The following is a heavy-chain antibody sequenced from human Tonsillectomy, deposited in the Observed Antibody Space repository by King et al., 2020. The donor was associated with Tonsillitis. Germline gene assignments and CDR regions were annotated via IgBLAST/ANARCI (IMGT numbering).Heavy chain of an antibody. Sequence: VQLVESGGGLVKPGGSLRLSCAASGFTFSSYSMNWFRQAPGKGLEWVSSISSSSSYIYYADSVKGRFTISRENAKNSLYLQMNSLRAEDTAVYYWARVWRLNVVVPANWFDPWGQGTLVTVSS. V-gene: IGHV3-21*01. J-gene: IGHJ5*02. CDR2: ISSSSSYI. CDR3: ARVWRLNVVVPANWFDP. D-gene: IGHD2-2*01. CDR1: GFTFSSYS.